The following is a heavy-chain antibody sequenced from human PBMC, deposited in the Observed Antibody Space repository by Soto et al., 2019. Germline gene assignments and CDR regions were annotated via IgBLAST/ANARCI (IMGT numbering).Heavy chain of an antibody. CDR2: ISVSGST. D-gene: IGHD6-13*01. Sequence: SETLSLTCTVSGGSLDYYYWTWIRQTPGKGLEWIGYISVSGSTKYNPSLRSRVTISVDTSKNQFSLKLNSVNAADTAVYFCARDSTSWFPYYGIDVWGQGTTVTVSS. V-gene: IGHV4-59*01. CDR1: GGSLDYYY. CDR3: ARDSTSWFPYYGIDV. J-gene: IGHJ6*02.